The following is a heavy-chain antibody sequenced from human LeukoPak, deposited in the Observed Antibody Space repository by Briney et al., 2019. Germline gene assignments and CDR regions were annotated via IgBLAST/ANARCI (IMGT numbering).Heavy chain of an antibody. V-gene: IGHV3-53*01. D-gene: IGHD3-22*01. Sequence: GGSLRLSCAASGFTFSSYSMNWVRQAPGKGLEWVSVIYSGGSTYYADSVKGRFTISRDNSKNTLYLQMNSLRAEDTAVYYCARDSSGGNYYDSSGYYYEDYWGQGALVTVSS. J-gene: IGHJ4*02. CDR3: ARDSSGGNYYDSSGYYYEDY. CDR1: GFTFSSYS. CDR2: IYSGGST.